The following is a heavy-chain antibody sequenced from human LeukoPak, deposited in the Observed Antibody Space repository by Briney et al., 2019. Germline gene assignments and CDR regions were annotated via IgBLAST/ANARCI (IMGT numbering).Heavy chain of an antibody. CDR3: ARGRSSGYTYYYYYYGMDV. D-gene: IGHD5-12*01. CDR2: INHSGST. J-gene: IGHJ6*02. V-gene: IGHV4-34*01. CDR1: GGSFSGYY. Sequence: SEPLSLTCAVYGGSFSGYYWSWIRQPPGKGLEWIGEINHSGSTNYNPSLKSRVTISVDTSKNQFSLKLSSVTAADTAVYYCARGRSSGYTYYYYYYGMDVWGQGTTVTVSS.